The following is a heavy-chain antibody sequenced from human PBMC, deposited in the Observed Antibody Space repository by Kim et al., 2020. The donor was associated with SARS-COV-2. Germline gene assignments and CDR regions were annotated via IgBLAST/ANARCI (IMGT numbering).Heavy chain of an antibody. CDR2: INHSGST. V-gene: IGHV4-34*01. CDR1: GGSFSGYY. CDR3: ARRRITMVRGTRVGSYFD. Sequence: SETLSLTCAVYGGSFSGYYWSWIRQPPGKGLEWIGEINHSGSTNYNPSLKSRVTISVDTSKNQFSLKLSSVTAADTAVYYCARRRITMVRGTRVGSYFD. D-gene: IGHD3-10*01. J-gene: IGHJ4*01.